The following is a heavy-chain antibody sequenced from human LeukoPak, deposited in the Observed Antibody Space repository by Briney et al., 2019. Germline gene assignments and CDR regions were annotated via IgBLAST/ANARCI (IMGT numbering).Heavy chain of an antibody. J-gene: IGHJ3*02. CDR2: IYYSGST. Sequence: SETLSLTCTVSGGSISSGGYYWSWIRQRPGTGLEWIGYIYYSGSTYYNPSLKSRVTISVDTSKNQFSLKLSSVTAADTAVYYCATQAYDRAFDIWGQGTMVTVSS. CDR1: GGSISSGGYY. V-gene: IGHV4-31*03. CDR3: ATQAYDRAFDI. D-gene: IGHD5-12*01.